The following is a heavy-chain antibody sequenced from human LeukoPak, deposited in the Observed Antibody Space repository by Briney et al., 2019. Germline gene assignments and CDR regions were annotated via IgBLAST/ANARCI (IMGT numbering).Heavy chain of an antibody. CDR3: ARDAELDAFDI. CDR1: GFTFSSYW. J-gene: IGHJ3*02. D-gene: IGHD1-26*01. CDR2: IKEDGSEK. Sequence: PGGSLRLSCAVSGFTFSSYWMSWVRQAPGKGPEWVANIKEDGSEKYYVDSVRGRFTISRDNAKNSLSLQMNSLRAEDTAVYYCARDAELDAFDIWGQGTMVTVSS. V-gene: IGHV3-7*03.